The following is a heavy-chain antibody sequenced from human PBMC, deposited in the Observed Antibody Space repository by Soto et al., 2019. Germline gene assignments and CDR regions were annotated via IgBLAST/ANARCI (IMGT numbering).Heavy chain of an antibody. CDR3: ARRLNLGSFDH. V-gene: IGHV4-59*01. CDR2: VYYSGSV. J-gene: IGHJ5*02. CDR1: GVSLTGYH. Sequence: SETLSLTCNVSGVSLTGYHWNWIRQPPGKTLEWIGFVYYSGSVSYNPSLKGRASISVDRSKNQFSLRLTSVTAADTAVYYCARRLNLGSFDHWGQGALVTVSS. D-gene: IGHD3-10*01.